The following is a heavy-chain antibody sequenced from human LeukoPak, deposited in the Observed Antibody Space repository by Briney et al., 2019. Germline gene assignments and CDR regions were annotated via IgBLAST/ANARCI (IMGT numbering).Heavy chain of an antibody. D-gene: IGHD6-13*01. J-gene: IGHJ4*02. CDR3: ARDGTGYSSSWFDY. V-gene: IGHV4-59*01. Sequence: SETLSLTCTVSGGSISSYYWSWIRQPPGKGLEWIGYIYHSGLTNYNPSLKSRVTISLDMSKNQFSLKVTSVTAADTAVYYCARDGTGYSSSWFDYWGQGTLVTVPS. CDR1: GGSISSYY. CDR2: IYHSGLT.